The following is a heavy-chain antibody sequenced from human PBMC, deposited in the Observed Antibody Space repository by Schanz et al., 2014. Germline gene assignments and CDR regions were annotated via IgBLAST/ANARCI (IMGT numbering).Heavy chain of an antibody. V-gene: IGHV3-33*06. CDR2: IWYDGSNK. J-gene: IGHJ4*02. Sequence: QVQLVESGGGVVQPGRSLRLSCAASGFTFSSYGMHWVRQAPGKGLEWVAVIWYDGSNKYYADSVKGRFTISRDNSKNTVYIQMNSLRPEDTAVYYCAKDAENTAMITDYFDYWGQGTLVTVSS. CDR1: GFTFSSYG. D-gene: IGHD5-18*01. CDR3: AKDAENTAMITDYFDY.